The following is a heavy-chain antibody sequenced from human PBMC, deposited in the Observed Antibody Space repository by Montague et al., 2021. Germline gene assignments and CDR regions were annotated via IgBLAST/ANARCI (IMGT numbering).Heavy chain of an antibody. CDR1: GGPISSGGYY. V-gene: IGHV4-31*03. Sequence: TLSLTCTVSGGPISSGGYYWSWIRQLPGKGLEWIGYIFYSGNTYYNPSLQSRVTISVDTSKNQFSLKLSSVTAADAAVYYCARAEDYYGSGSYLGFDYWGQGTLVTVSS. J-gene: IGHJ4*02. CDR2: IFYSGNT. CDR3: ARAEDYYGSGSYLGFDY. D-gene: IGHD3-10*01.